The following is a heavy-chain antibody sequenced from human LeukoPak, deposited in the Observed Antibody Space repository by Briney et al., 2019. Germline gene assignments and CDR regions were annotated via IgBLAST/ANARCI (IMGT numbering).Heavy chain of an antibody. CDR2: IKSKTDGGTT. J-gene: IGHJ3*02. V-gene: IGHV3-15*01. D-gene: IGHD4-17*01. Sequence: GGSLRLSCAASGFTFSSYGMHWVRQAPGKGLEWVGRIKSKTDGGTTDYAAPVKGRFTISRDDSKNTLYLQMNSLKTEDTAVYYCTTLWASYGDYASGAFDIWGQGTMVTVSS. CDR3: TTLWASYGDYASGAFDI. CDR1: GFTFSSYG.